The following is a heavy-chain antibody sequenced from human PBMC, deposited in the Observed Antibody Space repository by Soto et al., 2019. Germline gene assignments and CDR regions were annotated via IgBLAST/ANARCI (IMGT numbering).Heavy chain of an antibody. CDR1: GFTFDDYT. CDR2: IVWDGSSR. CDR3: AKESRDGYNYFDY. D-gene: IGHD5-12*01. V-gene: IGHV3-43*01. Sequence: EVQLVESGGVVVQPGGSLRLSCAGSGFTFDDYTMHWVRQAPGKGLEWVSLIVWDGSSRKYAESVKGRFTISRDNSKTSLSLQMNSLRTEDTAFYYCAKESRDGYNYFDYWGQGTLVTVSS. J-gene: IGHJ4*02.